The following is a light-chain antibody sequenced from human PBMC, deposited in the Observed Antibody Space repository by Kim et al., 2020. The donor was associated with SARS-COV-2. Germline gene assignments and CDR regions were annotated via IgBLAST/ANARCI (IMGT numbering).Light chain of an antibody. Sequence: QSALTQPASVSGSPGQSITISCTGTSSDVGVYNYVSWYQQHPGKAPKLMIYDVSNRPSGVSNRFSGSKSRNTASLTISGLQAEDEADYYCSSYTSSSTLVVFGGGTKLTVL. J-gene: IGLJ2*01. V-gene: IGLV2-14*03. CDR2: DVS. CDR3: SSYTSSSTLVV. CDR1: SSDVGVYNY.